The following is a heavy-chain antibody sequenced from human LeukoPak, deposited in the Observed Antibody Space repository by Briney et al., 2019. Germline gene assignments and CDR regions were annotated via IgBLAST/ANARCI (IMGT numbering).Heavy chain of an antibody. V-gene: IGHV3-21*01. J-gene: IGHJ2*01. CDR3: ARGVATAYEAGWYFDL. D-gene: IGHD5-18*01. Sequence: GGSLRLSCAASGFTFSSYTMNWVRQAPGKGLEWVSSIRSRSSYVYYADSVKGLFTISRDNAKNSLYLQMNSLRAEDTAVYYCARGVATAYEAGWYFDLWGRGTLVTVSS. CDR2: IRSRSSYV. CDR1: GFTFSSYT.